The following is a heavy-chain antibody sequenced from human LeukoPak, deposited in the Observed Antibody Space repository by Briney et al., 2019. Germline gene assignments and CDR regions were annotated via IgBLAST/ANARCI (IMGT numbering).Heavy chain of an antibody. D-gene: IGHD6-19*01. CDR3: ATTATSSGWYSFDY. CDR2: IRSDGYHT. CDR1: GFLFDDHD. V-gene: IGHV3-30*02. J-gene: IGHJ4*02. Sequence: GGSLRLSCGASGFLFDDHDMHWVRQAPGKGLEWVAYIRSDGYHTYYADSVKGRFTISRDNAKNSLYLQMNSLRAEDTAVYYCATTATSSGWYSFDYWGQGTLVTVSS.